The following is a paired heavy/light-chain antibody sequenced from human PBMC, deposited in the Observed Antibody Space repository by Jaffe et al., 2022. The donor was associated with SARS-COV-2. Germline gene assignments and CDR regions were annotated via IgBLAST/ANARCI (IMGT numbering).Light chain of an antibody. CDR2: GAS. J-gene: IGKJ2*01. CDR3: QQYGSSPPVYI. V-gene: IGKV3-20*01. Sequence: EIVLTQSPGTLSLSPGERATLSCRASQSVSNTYLAWYQQKPGQAPRLLIYGASIRAAGIPDRFSGSGSGTDFTLTISRLEPEDFAIYYCQQYGSSPPVYIFGQGTKLEIK. CDR1: QSVSNTY.
Heavy chain of an antibody. CDR1: GFTFSGHW. CDR2: IKEDGSLT. D-gene: IGHD3-10*01. CDR3: ARDLTSRGNFQQ. V-gene: IGHV3-74*01. Sequence: EVQLVESGGGLVQPGGSLRLSCAASGFTFSGHWMHWVRQAPGKGLVWVSVIKEDGSLTFYADSVKGRFTISRDNAKDTLYLQMNSLRAEDTAVYYCARDLTSRGNFQQWGQGTLVTVSS. J-gene: IGHJ1*01.